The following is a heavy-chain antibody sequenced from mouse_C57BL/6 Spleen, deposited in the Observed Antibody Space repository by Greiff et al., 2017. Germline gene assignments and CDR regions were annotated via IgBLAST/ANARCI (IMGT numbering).Heavy chain of an antibody. CDR3: AKKGAYAMDY. V-gene: IGHV2-4*01. J-gene: IGHJ4*01. CDR2: IWSGGST. CDR1: GFSLTSYG. Sequence: VQGVESGPGLVQPSQSLSITCTVSGFSLTSYGVHWVRQPPGKGLEWLGVIWSGGSTDYNAAFISRLSISKDNSKSQVFFKMNSLQADDTAIYYCAKKGAYAMDYWGQGTSVTVSS.